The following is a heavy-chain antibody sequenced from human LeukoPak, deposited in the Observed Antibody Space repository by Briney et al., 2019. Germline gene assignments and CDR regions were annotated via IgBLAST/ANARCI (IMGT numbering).Heavy chain of an antibody. J-gene: IGHJ4*02. D-gene: IGHD3-16*02. CDR3: AKNGFTFGGLIDINFDY. CDR2: ISYDGSNK. V-gene: IGHV3-30*18. CDR1: GFTFSTYG. Sequence: GRSLRLSCAASGFTFSTYGMHWVRQAPGKGLEWVAVISYDGSNKFYADSVKGRFTISRDNSKNTLYLQMSSLRPEDTAVYYCAKNGFTFGGLIDINFDYWGQGTLVTVSS.